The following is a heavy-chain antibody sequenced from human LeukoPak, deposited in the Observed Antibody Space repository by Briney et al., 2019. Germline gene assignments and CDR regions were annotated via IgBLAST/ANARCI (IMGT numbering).Heavy chain of an antibody. CDR2: ISQSGIT. CDR3: ARFIVVVEENWFDP. J-gene: IGHJ5*02. Sequence: SETLSLTCGVYGGSFSYYRTWIRQPPGKGLEWIGEISQSGITTYNPSLKSRVTISVDTSKNQFSLKLSSVTAADTAVYYCARFIVVVEENWFDPWGQGTLVTVSS. V-gene: IGHV4-34*01. D-gene: IGHD2-21*01. CDR1: GGSFSYY.